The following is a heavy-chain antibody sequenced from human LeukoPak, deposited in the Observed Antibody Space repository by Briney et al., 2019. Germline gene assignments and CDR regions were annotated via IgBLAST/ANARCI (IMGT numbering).Heavy chain of an antibody. D-gene: IGHD4-17*01. J-gene: IGHJ4*02. CDR2: ISGSGGST. CDR3: ARGYYSPLDYGDFYPYGFDY. CDR1: GFTFSSYA. V-gene: IGHV3-23*01. Sequence: PGGSLRLSCAASGFTFSSYAMSWVRQAPGKGLEWVSAISGSGGSTYYADSVKGRFTISRDNSKNTLYLQMNSLRAEDTAVYYCARGYYSPLDYGDFYPYGFDYWGQGTLVTVSS.